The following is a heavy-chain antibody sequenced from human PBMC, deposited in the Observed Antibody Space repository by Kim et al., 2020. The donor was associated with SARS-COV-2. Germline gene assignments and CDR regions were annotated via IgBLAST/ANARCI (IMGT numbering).Heavy chain of an antibody. CDR2: ISYDGSNK. CDR1: GFTFSSYA. CDR3: ARDQGCGGGICYSGWVYHYYGLDV. V-gene: IGHV3-30-3*01. J-gene: IGHJ6*02. Sequence: GGSLRLSCAASGFTFSSYAMHWVRQAPGKGLEWVAVISYDGSNKNYADSVKGRFTISRDNSKNTLYLQMNSLRAEDTAVYYCARDQGCGGGICYSGWVYHYYGLDVWGQGTTVTVSS. D-gene: IGHD2-15*01.